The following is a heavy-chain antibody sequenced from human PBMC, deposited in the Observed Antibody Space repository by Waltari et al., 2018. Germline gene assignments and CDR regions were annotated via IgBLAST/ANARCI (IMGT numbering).Heavy chain of an antibody. V-gene: IGHV4-59*01. D-gene: IGHD1-26*01. CDR3: ARDGPRLSYHFDY. J-gene: IGHJ4*02. Sequence: QLQLQESGPGLVKPSETLSLTCTVSGGSISSYYWSWIRQPPGKGLEWIGYIYYSGSTNYNPSLKSRVTISVDTSKNQCSLKLSSVTAADTAVYYCARDGPRLSYHFDYWGQGTLVTVSS. CDR2: IYYSGST. CDR1: GGSISSYY.